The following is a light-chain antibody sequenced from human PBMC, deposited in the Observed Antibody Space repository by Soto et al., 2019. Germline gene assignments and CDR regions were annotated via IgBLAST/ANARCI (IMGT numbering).Light chain of an antibody. CDR3: QQYGSAPLIT. V-gene: IGKV3-20*01. J-gene: IGKJ5*01. CDR2: GAS. CDR1: QSVSRN. Sequence: ELVLTQSPATLCLSPGEGSTLSCRASQSVSRNLAWYQQKPGKAPKLLISGASSLQSGVPSRFSGSASGTDFALTISSLEPEDFAVYHCQQYGSAPLITFGQGTRLEIK.